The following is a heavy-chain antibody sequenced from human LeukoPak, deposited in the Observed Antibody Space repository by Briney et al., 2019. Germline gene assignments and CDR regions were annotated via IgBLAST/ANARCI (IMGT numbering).Heavy chain of an antibody. V-gene: IGHV4-34*01. CDR2: INHSGST. J-gene: IGHJ6*04. Sequence: KPSETLSLTCAVYGGSFSGYYWSWIRQPPGKGLEWIGEINHSGSTNYNPSPKSRVTISVDTSKNQFSLKLSSVTAADTAVYYCARRSRVDMLMDVWGKGTTVTVSS. D-gene: IGHD5-12*01. CDR1: GGSFSGYY. CDR3: ARRSRVDMLMDV.